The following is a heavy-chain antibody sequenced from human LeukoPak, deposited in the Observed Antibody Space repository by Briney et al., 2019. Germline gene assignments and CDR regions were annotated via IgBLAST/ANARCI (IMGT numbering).Heavy chain of an antibody. CDR3: ARSDCSSTSCYYFDY. J-gene: IGHJ4*02. D-gene: IGHD2-2*01. CDR2: IIPIFGTA. CDR1: GGTFSSYA. V-gene: IGHV1-69*05. Sequence: EASVKVSCKASGGTFSSYAISWVRQAAGQGLEWMGGIIPIFGTANYAQTFQGRVTITTDESTSTAYMELSSLRSEDTAVYYCARSDCSSTSCYYFDYWGQGTLVTVSS.